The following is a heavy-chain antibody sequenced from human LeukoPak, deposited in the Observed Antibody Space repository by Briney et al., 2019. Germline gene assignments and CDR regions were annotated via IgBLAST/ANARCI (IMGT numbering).Heavy chain of an antibody. D-gene: IGHD3-3*02. V-gene: IGHV4-59*01. CDR1: GDSITSNY. CDR3: ARGARVGNFGYHFDY. Sequence: SETVSLTCSVSGDSITSNYWSWIRQPPGKGLECIGFVSYNGSPNYSPSLRGRVTISVDTSKNQFSLKLSSVTAADTAVYFCARGARVGNFGYHFDYWGRGTLVTVSS. CDR2: VSYNGSP. J-gene: IGHJ4*02.